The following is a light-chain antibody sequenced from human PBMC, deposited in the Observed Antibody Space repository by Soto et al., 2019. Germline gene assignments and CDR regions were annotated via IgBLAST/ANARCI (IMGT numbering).Light chain of an antibody. J-gene: IGKJ4*01. CDR3: QQADTFPLT. V-gene: IGKV1-12*01. CDR2: AAS. Sequence: DIQMTQSPSFVSASVGDTVTITCRASQDISNWLAWYQQKPGKAPRFLIFAASSLHSGVQSRFSGSGAGTDFTLTISSLQPEDFATYYCQQADTFPLTFGGGTKVQIK. CDR1: QDISNW.